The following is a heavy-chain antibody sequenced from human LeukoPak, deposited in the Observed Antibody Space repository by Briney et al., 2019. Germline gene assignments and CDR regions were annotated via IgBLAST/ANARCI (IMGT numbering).Heavy chain of an antibody. V-gene: IGHV3-23*01. J-gene: IGHJ4*02. CDR3: AKFMGALDS. D-gene: IGHD1-26*01. CDR2: ISSSGVST. Sequence: GESLRLSCAASGFTFSTYEMNWVRQVPGKGLEWVSVISSSGVSTYYADSVKGRFTISRDNSKNTLYLQMISLRAEDTAVYYCAKFMGALDSWGQGTLVTVSS. CDR1: GFTFSTYE.